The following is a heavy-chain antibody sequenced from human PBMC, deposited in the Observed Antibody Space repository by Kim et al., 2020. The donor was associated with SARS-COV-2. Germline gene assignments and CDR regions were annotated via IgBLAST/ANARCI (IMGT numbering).Heavy chain of an antibody. V-gene: IGHV5-51*01. D-gene: IGHD3-10*01. CDR3: ARSAGPEDYYFDY. Sequence: GESLKISCKGSEYNFANYWIGWVRQMPGKGLDWMGMIYPGDSDSRYSPSFQGQVTISADKSTTTAYLQWSSLKASDTAMYYCARSAGPEDYYFDYWGQGT. CDR2: IYPGDSDS. CDR1: EYNFANYW. J-gene: IGHJ4*02.